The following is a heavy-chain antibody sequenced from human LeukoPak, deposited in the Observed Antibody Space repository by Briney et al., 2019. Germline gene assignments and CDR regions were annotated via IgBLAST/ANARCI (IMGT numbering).Heavy chain of an antibody. V-gene: IGHV3-33*01. CDR1: GFIFSSYG. J-gene: IGHJ4*02. CDR3: ARVGGYYYDY. D-gene: IGHD3-3*01. CDR2: IWFDGSNK. Sequence: PGRSLRLSCAASGFIFSSYGMHWVRQAPGKGLEWVAVIWFDGSNKYYADSVKGRFTISRDNSKNTWYLQMNSLRAEDTAVYYCARVGGYYYDYWGQGTLVTVSS.